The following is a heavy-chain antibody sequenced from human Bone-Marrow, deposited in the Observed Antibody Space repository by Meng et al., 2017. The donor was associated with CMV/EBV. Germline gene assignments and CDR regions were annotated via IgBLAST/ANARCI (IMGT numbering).Heavy chain of an antibody. CDR3: ARGRLGAGGAWFDP. CDR1: GFTFSSYW. Sequence: GESLKISCAASGFTFSSYWMSWVRQAPGKGLEWVANIKQDGSEKYYVDSVKGRFTISRDNAKNSLYLQMNSLRAEDTAVYYCARGRLGAGGAWFDPWGQGTLVTVSS. V-gene: IGHV3-7*01. D-gene: IGHD3-10*01. J-gene: IGHJ5*02. CDR2: IKQDGSEK.